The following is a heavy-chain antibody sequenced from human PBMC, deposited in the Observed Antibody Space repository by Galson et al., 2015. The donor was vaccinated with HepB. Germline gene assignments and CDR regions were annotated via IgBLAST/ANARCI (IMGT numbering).Heavy chain of an antibody. D-gene: IGHD5-18*01. CDR3: VRDRVDTTI. Sequence: SLRLSCAASGFSFSDYYMSWIRQAPGKGLEWVSYISGSRSNTNYADSVKGRFTISRDNTKNSLYLQMNRLTAEDTAVYYCVRDRVDTTIWGQGTLVTVSS. V-gene: IGHV3-11*05. CDR2: ISGSRSNT. CDR1: GFSFSDYY. J-gene: IGHJ4*02.